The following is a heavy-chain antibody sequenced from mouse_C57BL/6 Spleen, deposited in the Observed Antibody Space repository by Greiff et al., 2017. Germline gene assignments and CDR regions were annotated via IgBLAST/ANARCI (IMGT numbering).Heavy chain of an antibody. J-gene: IGHJ3*01. CDR1: GYTFTDYY. D-gene: IGHD1-1*01. CDR2: INPYNGGT. V-gene: IGHV1-19*01. Sequence: EVQLQQSGPVLVKPGASVKMSCKASGYTFTDYYMNWVKQSHGKSLEWIGVINPYNGGTSYNQKFKGKATLTVDKSSSTAYMELNSLTSEDSAVYYCARAFDYYGSSPAWFAYWGQGTLVTVSA. CDR3: ARAFDYYGSSPAWFAY.